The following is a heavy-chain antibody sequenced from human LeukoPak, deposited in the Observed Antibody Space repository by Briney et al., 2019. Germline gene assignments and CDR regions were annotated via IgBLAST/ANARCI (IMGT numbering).Heavy chain of an antibody. CDR3: ARVDTVMAYYFDL. Sequence: PGGSLRLSCAASGFTVSTNCMTWVRQAPGKGLEWVSTIYSGGTTYYADSVMGRFTISRHNSRNTLYLQMNSLRAEGTAVYYCARVDTVMAYYFDLWGQGTLVTVSS. V-gene: IGHV3-53*04. J-gene: IGHJ4*02. CDR1: GFTVSTNC. CDR2: IYSGGTT. D-gene: IGHD5-18*01.